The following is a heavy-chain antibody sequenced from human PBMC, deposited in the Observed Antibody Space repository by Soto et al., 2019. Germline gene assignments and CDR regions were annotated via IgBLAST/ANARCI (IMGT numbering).Heavy chain of an antibody. V-gene: IGHV1-69*12. CDR3: AMTREYYYYGMDV. Sequence: QVQLVQSGAEVKKPGSSVKVSCKASVGTFRRYGMSWVRQAPGQGLEWMGGIIPIFGTANNAQKFQGSVTITADEATSTAYMELSSLRPEDTAVYYCAMTREYYYYGMDVWGQGTTVTVS. CDR1: VGTFRRYG. CDR2: IIPIFGTA. J-gene: IGHJ6*02.